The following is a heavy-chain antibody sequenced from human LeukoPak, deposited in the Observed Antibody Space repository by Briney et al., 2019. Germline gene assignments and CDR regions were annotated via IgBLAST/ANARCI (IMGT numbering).Heavy chain of an antibody. V-gene: IGHV5-51*01. CDR1: GYSFTSHW. J-gene: IGHJ5*02. D-gene: IGHD6-13*01. Sequence: GESLKISCQGSGYSFTSHWIGWLRQTPGKGVEWMGLIYPGDSDNRYSPSFQAEVTISADKSISTAYLQWSSLKASDTAMYYCARLDAAAGNFLWFDPWGQGTLVTVSS. CDR3: ARLDAAAGNFLWFDP. CDR2: IYPGDSDN.